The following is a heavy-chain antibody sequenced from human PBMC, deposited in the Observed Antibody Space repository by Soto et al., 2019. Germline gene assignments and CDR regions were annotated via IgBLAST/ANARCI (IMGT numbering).Heavy chain of an antibody. D-gene: IGHD3-9*01. V-gene: IGHV4-30-4*01. CDR1: GGSISSGDYY. J-gene: IGHJ6*02. Sequence: SETLSLTCTVPGGSISSGDYYWSWIRQPPGKGLEWIGYIYYSGSTYYNPSLKSRVTISVDTSKNQFSLKLSSVTAADTAVYYCAREAYYDILTGYYPSTYYYGMDVWGQGTTVTVSS. CDR3: AREAYYDILTGYYPSTYYYGMDV. CDR2: IYYSGST.